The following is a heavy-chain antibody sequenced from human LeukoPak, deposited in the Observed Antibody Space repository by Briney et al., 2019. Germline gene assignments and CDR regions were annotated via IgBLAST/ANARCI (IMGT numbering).Heavy chain of an antibody. V-gene: IGHV4-4*07. D-gene: IGHD3-3*01. Sequence: SETLSLTCTVSGGSISSYYWSWIRQPAGKGLEWIGRIYTSGSTNYNPSLKSRVTMSVDTSKNQFSLKLSSVTAADTAVYYCARDVRIFGVVITGGYWFDPWGQGTLVTVSS. J-gene: IGHJ5*02. CDR1: GGSISSYY. CDR3: ARDVRIFGVVITGGYWFDP. CDR2: IYTSGST.